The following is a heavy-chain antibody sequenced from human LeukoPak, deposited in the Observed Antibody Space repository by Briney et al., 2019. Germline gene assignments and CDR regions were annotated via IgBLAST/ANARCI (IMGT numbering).Heavy chain of an antibody. Sequence: GRSLRLSCAASGFTFSSYGMHWVRQAPGKGLEWVAVISYDGSNKYYADSVKGRFTISRDNSKNTLYLQMNSLRAEDTAVYYCAKDPGYQPPGYYRDVWGKGTTVTVPS. CDR3: AKDPGYQPPGYYRDV. V-gene: IGHV3-30*18. D-gene: IGHD2-2*01. CDR1: GFTFSSYG. CDR2: ISYDGSNK. J-gene: IGHJ6*03.